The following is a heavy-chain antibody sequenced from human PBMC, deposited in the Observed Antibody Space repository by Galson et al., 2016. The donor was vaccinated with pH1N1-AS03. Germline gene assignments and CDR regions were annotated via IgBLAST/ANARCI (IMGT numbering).Heavy chain of an antibody. CDR2: TYTGGST. Sequence: SLRLSCAASGFTVSSNYMSWVRQAPGKGLEWVSLTYTGGSTDYADSVKGRFTISRDNSKNTLYLQMNSLRAEDTAMYYCARAKGSGWPNKHYFDSWGPGTLVIVSS. J-gene: IGHJ4*02. D-gene: IGHD6-19*01. CDR1: GFTVSSNY. CDR3: ARAKGSGWPNKHYFDS. V-gene: IGHV3-53*01.